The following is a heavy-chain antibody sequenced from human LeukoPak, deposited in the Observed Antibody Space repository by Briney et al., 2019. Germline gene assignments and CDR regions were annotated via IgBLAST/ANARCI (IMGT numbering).Heavy chain of an antibody. V-gene: IGHV3-33*01. Sequence: GRSLRLSCAASGFTFSSYGMHWVRQAPGKGLEWVAVIWYDGSNKYYADSVKGRFTISRDNSKNTLYLQMGSLRAEDMAVYYCARVRVGATTNYFDYWGQGTLVTVSS. D-gene: IGHD1-26*01. J-gene: IGHJ4*02. CDR2: IWYDGSNK. CDR3: ARVRVGATTNYFDY. CDR1: GFTFSSYG.